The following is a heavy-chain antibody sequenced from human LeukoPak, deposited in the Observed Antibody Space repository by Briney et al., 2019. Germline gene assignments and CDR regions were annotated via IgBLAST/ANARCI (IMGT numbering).Heavy chain of an antibody. CDR1: GGTFSSYA. CDR3: VGGVVPAAILNSYYYYYMDV. Sequence: SVKVSCKASGGTFSSYAISWVRQAPGQGLEWMGGIIPIFGTANYAQKFQGRVTITTGESTSTAYMELSSLRSEDTAVYYCVGGVVPAAILNSYYYYYMDVWGKGTTVTVSS. D-gene: IGHD2-2*01. CDR2: IIPIFGTA. J-gene: IGHJ6*03. V-gene: IGHV1-69*05.